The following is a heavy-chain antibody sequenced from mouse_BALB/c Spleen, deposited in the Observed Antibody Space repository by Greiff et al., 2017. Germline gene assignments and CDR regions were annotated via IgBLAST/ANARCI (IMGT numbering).Heavy chain of an antibody. Sequence: DVMLVESGGGLVQPGGSLRLSCATSGFTFTDYYMSWVRQPPGKALEWLGFIRNKANGYTTEYSASVKGRFTISRDNSQSILYLQMNTLRAEDSATYYCARDAVLDYWGQGTTLTVSS. J-gene: IGHJ2*01. CDR3: ARDAVLDY. D-gene: IGHD1-1*01. CDR1: GFTFTDYY. CDR2: IRNKANGYTT. V-gene: IGHV7-3*02.